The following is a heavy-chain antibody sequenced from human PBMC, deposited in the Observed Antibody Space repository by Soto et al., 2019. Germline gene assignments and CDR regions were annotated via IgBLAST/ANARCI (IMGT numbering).Heavy chain of an antibody. V-gene: IGHV3-23*01. J-gene: IGHJ4*02. CDR2: ISGSGGST. Sequence: PGGSLGLSCAASGFTFSSYAMSWVRQAPGKGLEWVSAISGSGGSTYYADSVKGRFTISRDNSKNTLYLQMNSLRAEDTAEYYCAKDAAFGYYDSSGIPLYWGQGTLVTVSS. D-gene: IGHD3-22*01. CDR1: GFTFSSYA. CDR3: AKDAAFGYYDSSGIPLY.